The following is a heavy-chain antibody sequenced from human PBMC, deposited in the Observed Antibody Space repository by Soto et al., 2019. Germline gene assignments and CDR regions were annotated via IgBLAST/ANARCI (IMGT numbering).Heavy chain of an antibody. V-gene: IGHV1-8*01. Sequence: QVQLVQCGAEVKTPGASVKVSCKASGYSCATYAINWVRQAPGQGLEWMGWMNPNSGNTGYAQKFQGRLTMTRDTALSVAHMELSSLRNEDTAVYYCARSDGYNFNWLDSWGQGTLVTVSA. D-gene: IGHD2-21*01. CDR2: MNPNSGNT. CDR3: ARSDGYNFNWLDS. J-gene: IGHJ5*01. CDR1: GYSCATYA.